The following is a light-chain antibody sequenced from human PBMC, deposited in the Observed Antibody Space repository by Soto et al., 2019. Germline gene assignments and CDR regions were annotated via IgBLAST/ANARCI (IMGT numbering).Light chain of an antibody. Sequence: QSALTQPPSASGSPGQSVTISCTGTSSDIGGYDYVSWYQQHPGKAPKLIIYEVSNRPSGVSIRFSGSKSGNTASLTISGLQAEDEADYYCSSYTGSSTPVFGGGTKLTVL. CDR2: EVS. J-gene: IGLJ2*01. V-gene: IGLV2-14*01. CDR3: SSYTGSSTPV. CDR1: SSDIGGYDY.